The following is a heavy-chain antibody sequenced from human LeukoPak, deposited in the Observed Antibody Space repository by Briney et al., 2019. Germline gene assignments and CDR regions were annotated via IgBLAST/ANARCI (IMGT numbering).Heavy chain of an antibody. J-gene: IGHJ4*02. D-gene: IGHD3-10*01. Sequence: PGRSLRHSCAASGFTFSSYGMHWVRQAPGKGLEWVAVIWYDGSNKYYADSVKGRFTISRDNSKNTLYLQMNSLRAEDTAVYYCARDLPYYYGSGSPDFDYWGQGTLVTVSS. V-gene: IGHV3-33*01. CDR1: GFTFSSYG. CDR3: ARDLPYYYGSGSPDFDY. CDR2: IWYDGSNK.